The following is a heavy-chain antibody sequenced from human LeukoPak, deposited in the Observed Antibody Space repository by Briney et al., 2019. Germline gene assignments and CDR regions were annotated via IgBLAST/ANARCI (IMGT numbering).Heavy chain of an antibody. D-gene: IGHD3-22*01. J-gene: IGHJ4*02. CDR2: ISSSSSYI. Sequence: PGGSLRLSCAASGFTFSSYSMNWVRQAPGKGLEWVSSISSSSSYIYYADSVKGRFTISRDNAKNSLYLQMNSLRAEDTAVYYCARERRTYYYDGSGYSTDYWGQGTLVTVSS. CDR3: ARERRTYYYDGSGYSTDY. CDR1: GFTFSSYS. V-gene: IGHV3-21*01.